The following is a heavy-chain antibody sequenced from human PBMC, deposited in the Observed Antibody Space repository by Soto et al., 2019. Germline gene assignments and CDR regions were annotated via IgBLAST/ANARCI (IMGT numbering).Heavy chain of an antibody. Sequence: SSGTLSLTCNMSGDSYSISTYSWSWIRQPPGKALQWIGFIYQSGVTSYNPSLASRVSISLDRSNNQCSLKLKSVTAADTAVYFCAGMPYTSGLRFDPWGPGTLVTVSS. CDR3: AGMPYTSGLRFDP. CDR2: IYQSGVT. J-gene: IGHJ5*02. CDR1: GDSYSISTYS. D-gene: IGHD6-19*01. V-gene: IGHV4-30-2*01.